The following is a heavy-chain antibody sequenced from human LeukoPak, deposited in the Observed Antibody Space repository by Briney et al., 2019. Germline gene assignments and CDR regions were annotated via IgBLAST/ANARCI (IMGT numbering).Heavy chain of an antibody. Sequence: SETLSLTCAVYGGSFSGYYLSWIRQPPGKGLEWIGEINHSGSTNYNPSFKRGVTISLETSKNQSALELSPVTAAATAVYYCAGRGLQLANWGQGTLVTVSS. CDR3: AGRGLQLAN. D-gene: IGHD2-21*01. V-gene: IGHV4-34*01. CDR1: GGSFSGYY. J-gene: IGHJ4*02. CDR2: INHSGST.